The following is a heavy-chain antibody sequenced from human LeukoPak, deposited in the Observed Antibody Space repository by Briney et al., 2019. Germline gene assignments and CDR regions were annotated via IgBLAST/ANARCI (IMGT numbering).Heavy chain of an antibody. Sequence: GGSLRLSCAASGFTFSSYWMHWVRQAPGKGLEWVSAISGSGGSTYYADSVKGRFTISRDNSKNTLYLQMNSLRAEDTAVYYCAKGSHIVVVTAILKWFDPWGQGTLVTVSS. CDR1: GFTFSSYW. CDR2: ISGSGGST. J-gene: IGHJ5*02. CDR3: AKGSHIVVVTAILKWFDP. V-gene: IGHV3-23*01. D-gene: IGHD2-21*02.